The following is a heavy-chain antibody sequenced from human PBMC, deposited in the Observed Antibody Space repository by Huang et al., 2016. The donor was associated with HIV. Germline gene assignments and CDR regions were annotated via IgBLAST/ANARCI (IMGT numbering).Heavy chain of an antibody. CDR1: GFSFSDSG. J-gene: IGHJ4*02. V-gene: IGHV3-30*18. CDR3: AKDRRAYYYGSGIEY. Sequence: QVQLVESGGGVVEPGGSLRVSCAGFGFSFSDSGMPWVRQAPGKGLEWVAVISYDGRNKFYADSVKGRFTISRDNSKNTLYLQMNSLRAGDTAVYYCAKDRRAYYYGSGIEYWGQGARVTVSS. D-gene: IGHD3-10*01. CDR2: ISYDGRNK.